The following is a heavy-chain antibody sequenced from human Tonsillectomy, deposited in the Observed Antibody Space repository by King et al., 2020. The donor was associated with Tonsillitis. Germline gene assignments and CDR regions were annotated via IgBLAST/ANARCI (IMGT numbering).Heavy chain of an antibody. D-gene: IGHD3-9*01. Sequence: QLVQSGGGLVQPGRSLRLSCAASGFTFDDYAMHWVRQAPGKGLEWVSGISWNSGSIGYADSVKGRFTISRDNAKNSLYLQMNSLRAEDTALYYCAKDGAHYDILTGPGGDQNYWYFDLWGRGTLVTVSS. V-gene: IGHV3-9*01. CDR3: AKDGAHYDILTGPGGDQNYWYFDL. CDR2: ISWNSGSI. CDR1: GFTFDDYA. J-gene: IGHJ2*01.